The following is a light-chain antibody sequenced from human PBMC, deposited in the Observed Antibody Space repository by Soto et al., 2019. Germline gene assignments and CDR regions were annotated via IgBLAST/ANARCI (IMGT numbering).Light chain of an antibody. CDR1: GSNVGTYS. V-gene: IGLV1-51*01. Sequence: QSVLTQPPSVSAAPGQKVTISCSGSGSNVGTYSVSWYQHLPGTAPNLLIYDSTTRPSGIPDRFSGSKSGTSATLGITGLQTGDEAEYYCGVWDRSLTTYVFGPGTKLTVL. CDR2: DST. J-gene: IGLJ1*01. CDR3: GVWDRSLTTYV.